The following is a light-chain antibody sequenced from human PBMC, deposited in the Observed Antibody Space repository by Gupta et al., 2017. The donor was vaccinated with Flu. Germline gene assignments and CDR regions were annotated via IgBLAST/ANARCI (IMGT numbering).Light chain of an antibody. J-gene: IGLJ3*02. CDR1: SSDVGGYNY. V-gene: IGLV2-14*01. Sequence: QAALTQPASVSGSPGQSITISCTGTSSDVGGYNYVSWYQQYPGKAPKLLISEVSNRPSGVSNRFSGPKFGNTASLTISGLQAEDEADYYCSSYTSSSTLVFGGGTKLTVL. CDR2: EVS. CDR3: SSYTSSSTLV.